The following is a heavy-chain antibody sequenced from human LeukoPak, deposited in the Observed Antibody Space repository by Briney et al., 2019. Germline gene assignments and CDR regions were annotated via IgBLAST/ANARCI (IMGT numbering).Heavy chain of an antibody. V-gene: IGHV3-7*01. CDR2: IKQDGSEK. CDR3: ARARYCSSSSCYPINWFDP. D-gene: IGHD2-2*01. Sequence: GGPLRLSCAASGFTFSSYWMSWVRQAPGKGLEWVANIKQDGSEKYYVDSVKGRFTISRDNAKNSLYLQMNSLRAEDTAVYYCARARYCSSSSCYPINWFDPWGQGTLVTVSS. J-gene: IGHJ5*02. CDR1: GFTFSSYW.